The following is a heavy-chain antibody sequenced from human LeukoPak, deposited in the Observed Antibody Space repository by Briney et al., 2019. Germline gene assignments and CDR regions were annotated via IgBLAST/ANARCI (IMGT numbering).Heavy chain of an antibody. D-gene: IGHD6-13*01. J-gene: IGHJ6*03. CDR1: GGSISSSSYY. V-gene: IGHV4-39*07. CDR2: IYYSGST. CDR3: ARRANIAAAGTYYYYYMDV. Sequence: SETLSLTCTVSGGSISSSSYYWGWIRQPPGKGLEWIGSIYYSGSTYYNPSLKSRVTISVDTSKNQFSLKLSSVTAADTAVYYCARRANIAAAGTYYYYYMDVWGKGTTVTVSS.